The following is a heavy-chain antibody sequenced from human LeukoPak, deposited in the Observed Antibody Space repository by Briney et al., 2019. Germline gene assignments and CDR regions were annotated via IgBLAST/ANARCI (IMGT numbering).Heavy chain of an antibody. D-gene: IGHD2-2*01. CDR1: GFTFSSYG. Sequence: GGSLRLSCAAPGFTFSSYGMHWVRRAPGKGLEWVAVIWYDGSNKYYADSVKGRFTISRDNSKNTLYLQMNSLRAEDTAVYYCARGGCSSTSCYADGVDVWGKGTTVTVSS. V-gene: IGHV3-33*01. J-gene: IGHJ6*04. CDR2: IWYDGSNK. CDR3: ARGGCSSTSCYADGVDV.